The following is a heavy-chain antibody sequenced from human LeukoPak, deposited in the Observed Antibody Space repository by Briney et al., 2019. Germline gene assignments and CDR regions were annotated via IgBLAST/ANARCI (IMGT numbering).Heavy chain of an antibody. V-gene: IGHV3-33*01. CDR1: GFTFSSYG. J-gene: IGHJ6*02. Sequence: GGSLRLSCAASGFTFSSYGMHWVRQAPGKGLEWVAVIWYDGSNKYYADSVKGRFTISRDNSKNTLYLQMNSLRAEDTAVYYCARDLRVVAVTQIHYYYYGMDVWGQGTTVTVSS. D-gene: IGHD3-22*01. CDR3: ARDLRVVAVTQIHYYYYGMDV. CDR2: IWYDGSNK.